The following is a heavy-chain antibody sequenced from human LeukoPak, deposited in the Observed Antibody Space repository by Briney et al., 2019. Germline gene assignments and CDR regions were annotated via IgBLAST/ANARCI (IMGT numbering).Heavy chain of an antibody. CDR2: IYYSGST. D-gene: IGHD6-13*01. Sequence: TASETLSLTCTDSGGSISSSSYYWGWIRQPPGKGLEWIGSIYYSGSTYYNPSLKSRVTISVDTSKNQFSLKLSSVTAADTAVYYCARDTQYSIYSSSWTVRYFDYWGQGTLVTVSS. CDR3: ARDTQYSIYSSSWTVRYFDY. J-gene: IGHJ4*02. CDR1: GGSISSSSYY. V-gene: IGHV4-39*07.